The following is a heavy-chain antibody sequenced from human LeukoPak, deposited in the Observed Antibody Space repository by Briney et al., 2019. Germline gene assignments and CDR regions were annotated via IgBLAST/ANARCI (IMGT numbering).Heavy chain of an antibody. Sequence: LETLSLTCAVYGGSFSGYYWSWIRQPPGKGLEWIGEINHSGSTNYNPSLKSRVTISVDTSKNQFSLKLSSVTAADTAVYYCARGREDFWSGYTSRYYMDVWGKGTTVTVSS. CDR2: INHSGST. V-gene: IGHV4-34*01. CDR1: GGSFSGYY. CDR3: ARGREDFWSGYTSRYYMDV. J-gene: IGHJ6*03. D-gene: IGHD3-3*01.